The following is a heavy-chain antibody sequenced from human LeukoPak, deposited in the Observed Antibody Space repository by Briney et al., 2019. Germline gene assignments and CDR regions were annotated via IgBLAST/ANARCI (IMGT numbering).Heavy chain of an antibody. D-gene: IGHD3-3*02. CDR3: VRAVGGSGLGFLEGP. Sequence: SETLSLTCTVSGGSIRGSDYYWTWIRQPPGKGLEWIGYIYHTGSTYYSPSLKSRVTVSVDTSKNQFSLKLTSVTDTDTAVYYCVRAVGGSGLGFLEGPWGQGTLVTVSS. V-gene: IGHV4-30-4*08. CDR2: IYHTGST. CDR1: GGSIRGSDYY. J-gene: IGHJ5*02.